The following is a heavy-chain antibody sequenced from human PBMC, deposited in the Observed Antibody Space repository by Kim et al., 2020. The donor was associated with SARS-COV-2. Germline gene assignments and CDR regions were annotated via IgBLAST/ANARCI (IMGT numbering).Heavy chain of an antibody. Sequence: GGSLRLSCAVSGLDVSSHYMSWVRQAPGKGLEWVSVIFSGGSTYYGDAVKGRFTIARDNSKNTLYLQMNSLRDEDTAVYYCARSRGYSYGGGMDVWGQGTTVTVSS. D-gene: IGHD5-18*01. J-gene: IGHJ6*02. V-gene: IGHV3-53*01. CDR3: ARSRGYSYGGGMDV. CDR2: IFSGGST. CDR1: GLDVSSHY.